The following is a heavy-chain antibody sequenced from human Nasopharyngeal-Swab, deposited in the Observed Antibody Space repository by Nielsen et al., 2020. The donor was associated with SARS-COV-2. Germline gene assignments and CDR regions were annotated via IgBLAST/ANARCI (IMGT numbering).Heavy chain of an antibody. CDR1: GFTFSSYS. D-gene: IGHD3-10*01. J-gene: IGHJ6*02. CDR2: ISSSSSYL. CDR3: ARGASDYGSGSYFAEDYYYYGMDV. Sequence: GESLKISCAASGFTFSSYSMNWVRQAPGKGLDWVSSISSSSSYLYYADSVKGRFTISRDNAKNSLYLQMNSLRAEDTAVYYCARGASDYGSGSYFAEDYYYYGMDVWGQGTTVTVSS. V-gene: IGHV3-21*01.